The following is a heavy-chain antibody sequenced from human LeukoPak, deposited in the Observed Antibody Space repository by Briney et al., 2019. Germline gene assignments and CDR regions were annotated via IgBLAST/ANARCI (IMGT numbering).Heavy chain of an antibody. J-gene: IGHJ4*02. Sequence: PGGSLRLSCSASGFTFSSYAMHWVRQAPGKGLEYVSSISSSGGNTYYADSLKGGFTISRDNSKNTLYFQMNSLRAEDTAVYYCVKALSGWYPRKLFDYWGQGTLVTVSS. D-gene: IGHD6-19*01. CDR3: VKALSGWYPRKLFDY. CDR2: ISSSGGNT. CDR1: GFTFSSYA. V-gene: IGHV3-64*05.